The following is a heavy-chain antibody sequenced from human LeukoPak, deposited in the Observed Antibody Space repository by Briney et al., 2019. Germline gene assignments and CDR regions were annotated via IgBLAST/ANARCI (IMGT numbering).Heavy chain of an antibody. CDR2: ISSAGTAM. D-gene: IGHD1-7*01. CDR3: ATRSNPGTTFDF. J-gene: IGHJ5*01. CDR1: GFTFSDYD. V-gene: IGHV3-11*01. Sequence: GGSLRLSCAASGFTFSDYDMSWIRQAPGKGLEWVSYISSAGTAMYYADSVKGRFTISRDNAKNSLYLQMNSLRGEDTAVYYCATRSNPGTTFDFWGQGTLVTVSS.